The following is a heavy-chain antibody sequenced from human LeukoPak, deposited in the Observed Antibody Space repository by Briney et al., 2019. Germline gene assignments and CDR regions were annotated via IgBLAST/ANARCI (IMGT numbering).Heavy chain of an antibody. CDR3: AREFRGYFDY. CDR2: ISYDGSNK. V-gene: IGHV3-30-3*01. J-gene: IGHJ4*02. CDR1: GFTFSSYA. Sequence: HPGGSLRLSCAASGFTFSSYAMHWVRQAPGKGLEWVAVISYDGSNKYYADSVKGRFTISRDNSKNTLYLQMNSLRAEDTAVYYCAREFRGYFDYWGQGTLVTVSS.